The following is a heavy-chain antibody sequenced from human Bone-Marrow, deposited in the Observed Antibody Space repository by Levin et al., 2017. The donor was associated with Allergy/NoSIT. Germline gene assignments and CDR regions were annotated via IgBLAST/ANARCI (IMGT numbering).Heavy chain of an antibody. D-gene: IGHD3-10*01. Sequence: GGSLRLSCAASGFTLSSHWMHWVRQAPGKGLVWVSRISGDGTRTSYADSVRGRFTISRDNAKSTLYLQITSLRVEDPAVYYCTRRAGEVWFGDDDYFDHWGQGILVSVSS. CDR3: TRRAGEVWFGDDDYFDH. CDR2: ISGDGTRT. V-gene: IGHV3-74*01. J-gene: IGHJ4*02. CDR1: GFTLSSHW.